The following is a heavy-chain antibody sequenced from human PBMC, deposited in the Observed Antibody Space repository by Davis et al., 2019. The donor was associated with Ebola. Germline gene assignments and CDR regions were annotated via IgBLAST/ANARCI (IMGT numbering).Heavy chain of an antibody. CDR3: AKGGGGQNYNGVLDN. CDR2: VSSGGTST. D-gene: IGHD1-7*01. J-gene: IGHJ4*02. V-gene: IGHV3-23*01. CDR1: GFTFSSYA. Sequence: GESLKISCAASGFTFSSYAMTWVRQAPGKGLEWVSGVSSGGTSTFYADSVKGRFSISRDNSNNTLYLQMNSLRVEDSAVYYCAKGGGGQNYNGVLDNWGQGILVTVSS.